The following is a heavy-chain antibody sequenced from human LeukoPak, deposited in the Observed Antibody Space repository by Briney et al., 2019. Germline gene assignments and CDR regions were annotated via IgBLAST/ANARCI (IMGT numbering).Heavy chain of an antibody. D-gene: IGHD4-17*01. CDR1: GFTFSSYA. CDR3: ARDLGPVTTYYFDY. J-gene: IGHJ4*02. V-gene: IGHV3-30-3*01. Sequence: PGRSLRLSCAASGFTFSSYAMHWVRQAPGKGLEWVAVISYDGSNKYYADSVKGRFTISRDNSKNTLYLQMNSLRAEDTAVYYCARDLGPVTTYYFDYWGQGTLVTVSP. CDR2: ISYDGSNK.